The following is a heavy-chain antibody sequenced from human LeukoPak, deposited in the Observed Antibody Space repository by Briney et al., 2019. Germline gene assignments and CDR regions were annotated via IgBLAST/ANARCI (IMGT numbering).Heavy chain of an antibody. Sequence: GGSLRLSCAASGFTFDDYAMHWVRQAPGKGLEWVSGISWNSGSIGYADSVKGRFTISRDNAKNSLYLQMNSLRAEDTALYYCAKDTSSGLDYWGQGTLVTVSS. CDR1: GFTFDDYA. D-gene: IGHD6-19*01. CDR3: AKDTSSGLDY. J-gene: IGHJ4*02. V-gene: IGHV3-9*01. CDR2: ISWNSGSI.